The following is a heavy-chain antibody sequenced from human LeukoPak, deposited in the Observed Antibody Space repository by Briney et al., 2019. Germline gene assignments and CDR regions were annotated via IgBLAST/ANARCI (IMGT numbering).Heavy chain of an antibody. V-gene: IGHV3-7*01. CDR3: ARDVSYTIFY. J-gene: IGHJ4*02. CDR1: GFIFSRHW. D-gene: IGHD3-3*01. CDR2: IKQDGREK. Sequence: GGSLRLSCAASGFIFSRHWMTWVRQAPGKGLEWVAYIKQDGREKYYVDSVRGRFTISRDNAHSSLYLQVNSLRPEDTAVYYCARDVSYTIFYWGQGTLVTVSS.